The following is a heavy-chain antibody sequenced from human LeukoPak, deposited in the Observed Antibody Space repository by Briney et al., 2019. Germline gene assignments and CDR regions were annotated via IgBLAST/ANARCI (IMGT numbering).Heavy chain of an antibody. CDR1: GFTFDDYA. Sequence: GGSLRLSCAASGFTFDDYAMHWVRQAPGKGLEWVSGISWNSGSIGYADSVKGRFTISRDNAKNSLYLQMNSLRAEDMALYYCAKSRTGAVAGGVFDYWGQGTLVTVSS. J-gene: IGHJ4*02. V-gene: IGHV3-9*03. CDR3: AKSRTGAVAGGVFDY. CDR2: ISWNSGSI. D-gene: IGHD6-19*01.